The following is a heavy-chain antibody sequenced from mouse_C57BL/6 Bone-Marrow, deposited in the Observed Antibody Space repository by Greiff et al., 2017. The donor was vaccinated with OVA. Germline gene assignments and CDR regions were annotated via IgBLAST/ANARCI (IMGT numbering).Heavy chain of an antibody. CDR3: TTWDYGSIAWFAY. D-gene: IGHD1-1*01. Sequence: EVQLKQSGAELVRPGASVKLSCTASGFNIKDDYMHWVKQRPEQGLEWIGWIDPENGDTEYASKFQGKATITADTSSNTAYLQLSSLTSEDTAVYYCTTWDYGSIAWFAYWGQGTLVTVSA. CDR2: IDPENGDT. V-gene: IGHV14-4*01. CDR1: GFNIKDDY. J-gene: IGHJ3*01.